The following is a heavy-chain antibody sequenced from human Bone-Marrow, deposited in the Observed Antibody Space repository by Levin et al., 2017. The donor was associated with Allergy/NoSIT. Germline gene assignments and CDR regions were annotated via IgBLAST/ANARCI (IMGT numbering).Heavy chain of an antibody. CDR3: AKSPTLTGYYEWFDP. CDR1: GFSFRSYG. V-gene: IGHV3-30*18. CDR2: ISYDGDFT. D-gene: IGHD3-9*01. Sequence: QTGESLKISCAASGFSFRSYGMHWVRQAPGKGLEWVGLISYDGDFTFYGDSVKGRFTISRDNSNNTLFLQMDSLSAEDTAIYYCAKSPTLTGYYEWFDPWGQGTLVTVSS. J-gene: IGHJ5*02.